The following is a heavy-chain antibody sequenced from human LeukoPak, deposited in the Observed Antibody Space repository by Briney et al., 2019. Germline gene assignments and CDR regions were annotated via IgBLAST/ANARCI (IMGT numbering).Heavy chain of an antibody. CDR2: ISSSSSYI. CDR3: ARDNDVADFDY. D-gene: IGHD2-8*01. CDR1: GFTFSSYS. J-gene: IGHJ4*02. V-gene: IGHV3-21*01. Sequence: GGSLRLSCAASGFTFSSYSMNWVRQAPGKGLEWVSSISSSSSYIYYADSVKGRFTISRDNAKNSLYLQMNSLRAEDTAVYYCARDNDVADFDYWGQGTLVTVFS.